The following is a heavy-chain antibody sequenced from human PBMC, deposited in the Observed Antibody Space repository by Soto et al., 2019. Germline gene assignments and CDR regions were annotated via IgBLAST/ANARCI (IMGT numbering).Heavy chain of an antibody. J-gene: IGHJ3*01. CDR3: ATRPLLPGAP. V-gene: IGHV3-53*01. CDR2: LYSGGST. CDR1: GFTFSSND. D-gene: IGHD3-22*01. Sequence: EVQLVESGGGLIQPGGSLRLSGAASGFTFSSNDMNWVRQAPGKGLEWVSLLYSGGSTYYADSVKGRFTISRDNSKNTLYLQMSSLRAEDTAVYYFATRPLLPGAPWGQGTMVTVSS.